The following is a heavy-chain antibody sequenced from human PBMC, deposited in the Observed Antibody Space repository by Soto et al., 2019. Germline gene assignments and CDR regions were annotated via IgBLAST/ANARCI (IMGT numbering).Heavy chain of an antibody. Sequence: GGSLRLSCAASGFTFSDYYMSWIRQAPGKGLEWVSYISSSGSTIYYADSVKGRFTISRDNAKNSLYLQMNSLRAEDTAVYYCASPRHSSSFSQSVPYYYYMDVWGKGTTVTVSS. CDR3: ASPRHSSSFSQSVPYYYYMDV. CDR1: GFTFSDYY. V-gene: IGHV3-11*01. J-gene: IGHJ6*03. CDR2: ISSSGSTI. D-gene: IGHD6-6*01.